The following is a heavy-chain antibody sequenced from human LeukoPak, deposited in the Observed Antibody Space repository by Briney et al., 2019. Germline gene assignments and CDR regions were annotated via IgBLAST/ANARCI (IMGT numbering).Heavy chain of an antibody. CDR3: ARVGGQDPFITPLRYFDY. J-gene: IGHJ4*02. CDR2: IYYSGST. D-gene: IGHD3-22*01. CDR1: GGSISSSSYY. Sequence: SETLSLTCTVSGGSISSSSYYWGWIRQPPGKGLEWIGSIYYSGSTYYNPSLKSRVTISVDTSKNQFSLKLSSVTAADMAVYYCARVGGQDPFITPLRYFDYWGQGTLVTVSS. V-gene: IGHV4-39*07.